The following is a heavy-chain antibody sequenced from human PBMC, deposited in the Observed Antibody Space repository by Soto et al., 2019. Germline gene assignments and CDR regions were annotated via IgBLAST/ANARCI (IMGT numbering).Heavy chain of an antibody. D-gene: IGHD2-21*01. CDR2: IIPIFGTA. CDR3: AGRCDGPNCLGHFDF. V-gene: IGHV1-69*06. Sequence: QVQLVQSGAEVKKPGSSVKVSCRASGGTFNNYVINWVRQAPGQGLEWMAGIIPIFGTANYAQKFQGRVTITADKSTSSAYVELNGLRSEDTAVYYCAGRCDGPNCLGHFDFWAQETLLTVSS. J-gene: IGHJ4*02. CDR1: GGTFNNYV.